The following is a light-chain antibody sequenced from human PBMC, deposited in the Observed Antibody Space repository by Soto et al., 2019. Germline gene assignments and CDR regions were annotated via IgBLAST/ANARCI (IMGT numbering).Light chain of an antibody. V-gene: IGLV2-11*01. CDR3: CSYSGTYTEVV. J-gene: IGLJ2*01. Sequence: QSALTQPRSVSGSPGQSVTISCTGISNNYVSWYQQHPGKVPKVIVYDVTIRPSGVSDRFSGSRSCNTASLAISGRRAEDEADYNCCSYSGTYTEVVFGGGTKLTVL. CDR1: SNNY. CDR2: DVT.